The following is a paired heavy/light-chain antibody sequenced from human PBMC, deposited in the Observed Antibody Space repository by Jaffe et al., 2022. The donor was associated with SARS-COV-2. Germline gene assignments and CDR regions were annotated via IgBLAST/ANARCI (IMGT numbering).Heavy chain of an antibody. Sequence: EVQLVESGGGLVKPGGSLRLSCAASGFTFSSVWMSWVRQAPGKGLEWVGRVKSKTDGGTTDYAAPVKGRFTVSRDDSRNTLFLQMNSLKTEDTAVYYCTTHPEGRQIDDWGQGTLVTVSS. V-gene: IGHV3-15*01. CDR3: TTHPEGRQIDD. CDR1: GFTFSSVW. D-gene: IGHD3-10*01. J-gene: IGHJ4*02. CDR2: VKSKTDGGTT.
Light chain of an antibody. V-gene: IGKV6D-21*02. CDR2: YAS. CDR3: HQSRSLPHT. CDR1: QSIGSS. Sequence: EIVLTQSPDFQSVTPKEKVTITCRASQSIGSSLHWYQQKPDQSPKLLIKYASQSISGVPSRFSGSGSERDFTLTINSLEAEDAAAYYCHQSRSLPHTFGQGTKLEI. J-gene: IGKJ2*01.